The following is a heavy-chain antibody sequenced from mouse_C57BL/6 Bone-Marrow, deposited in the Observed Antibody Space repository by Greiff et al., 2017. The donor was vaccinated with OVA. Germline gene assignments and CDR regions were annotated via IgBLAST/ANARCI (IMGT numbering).Heavy chain of an antibody. V-gene: IGHV6-3*01. Sequence: DVMLVESGGGLVQPGGSMKLSCVASGFTFSNYWMNWVRQSPEKGLEWVAQIRLKSDNYATHYAESVKGRFTISRDDSKSSVYLQMNNLRAEDTGIYYCTTVLPYFDYWGQGTTLTVSS. CDR2: IRLKSDNYAT. CDR1: GFTFSNYW. J-gene: IGHJ2*01. D-gene: IGHD1-1*01. CDR3: TTVLPYFDY.